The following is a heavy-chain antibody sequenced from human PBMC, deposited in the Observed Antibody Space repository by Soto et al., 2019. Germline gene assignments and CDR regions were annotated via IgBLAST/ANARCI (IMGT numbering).Heavy chain of an antibody. CDR3: AKTGVTMVRGGPYYYGMDV. Sequence: PGGSLRLSCAASGFTFSSYAMSWVRQAPGKGLEWVSAISGSGGSTYYAASVKGRFTISRDSSKSTLYLQLNNLRAEDTAVYYCAKTGVTMVRGGPYYYGMDVWGQGTTVTVSS. J-gene: IGHJ6*02. CDR1: GFTFSSYA. D-gene: IGHD3-10*01. V-gene: IGHV3-23*01. CDR2: ISGSGGST.